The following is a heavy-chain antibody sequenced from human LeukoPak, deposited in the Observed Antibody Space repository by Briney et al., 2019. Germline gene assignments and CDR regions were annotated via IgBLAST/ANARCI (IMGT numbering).Heavy chain of an antibody. D-gene: IGHD4-17*01. CDR2: IYHSGST. Sequence: SETLSLTCTVSGYSISSGYYWGRIRQPPGKGLEWIGSIYHSGSTYYNPSLKSRVTISVDTSKNQFSLKLSSVTAADTAVYYCARDFLRGLVNWFDPWGQGTLVTVSS. CDR1: GYSISSGYY. V-gene: IGHV4-38-2*02. J-gene: IGHJ5*02. CDR3: ARDFLRGLVNWFDP.